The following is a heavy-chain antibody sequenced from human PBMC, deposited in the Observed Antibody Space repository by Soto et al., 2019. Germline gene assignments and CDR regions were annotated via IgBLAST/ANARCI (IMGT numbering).Heavy chain of an antibody. CDR3: ARRIGSGTYYFDY. CDR1: GGSISRSSYY. J-gene: IGHJ4*02. V-gene: IGHV4-39*01. D-gene: IGHD1-26*01. Sequence: SEPLSLTCTVSGGSISRSSYYWGWIRQPPGKGLEWIGSIYYSGTAYYNPSLKSRVTISVDASNNLSSLKLSSVTAADAAVYYCARRIGSGTYYFDYWGQGTMVTVSS. CDR2: IYYSGTA.